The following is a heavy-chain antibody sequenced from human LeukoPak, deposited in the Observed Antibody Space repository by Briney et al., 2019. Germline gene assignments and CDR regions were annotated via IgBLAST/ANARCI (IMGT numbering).Heavy chain of an antibody. J-gene: IGHJ3*02. CDR1: GYTFTTYY. D-gene: IGHD5-18*01. Sequence: ASVKVSCKASGYTFTTYYIHWVRQAPGQGLEWIGLINPSGGSTHSAQKFQGRVTMTRDTSTSTVYMDVSGLRSEDTAVYYCARAVDATLAAFDIWGQGTMVTVSS. V-gene: IGHV1-46*01. CDR3: ARAVDATLAAFDI. CDR2: INPSGGST.